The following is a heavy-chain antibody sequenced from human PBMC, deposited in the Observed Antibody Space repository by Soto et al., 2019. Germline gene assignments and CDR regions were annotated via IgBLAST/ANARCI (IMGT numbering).Heavy chain of an antibody. D-gene: IGHD1-7*01. J-gene: IGHJ6*02. CDR1: GGSVSSGSYF. CDR3: ARDRAGTTASYTGMDV. Sequence: SETLSLTCTVSGGSVSSGSYFWSWFRQPPGKGLEWLGYIYYTGSTNYNPYLKSRVTMSLDTSKNQFSLKLSSVTAADAAVYYCARDRAGTTASYTGMDVWGRGSTVTVSS. V-gene: IGHV4-61*01. CDR2: IYYTGST.